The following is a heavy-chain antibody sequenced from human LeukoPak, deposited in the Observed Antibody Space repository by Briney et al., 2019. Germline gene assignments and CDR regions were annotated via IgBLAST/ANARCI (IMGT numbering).Heavy chain of an antibody. J-gene: IGHJ6*03. V-gene: IGHV4-39*07. CDR1: GGSISSSSYY. D-gene: IGHD5-12*01. CDR3: ARLLSPSFPKRGGRVATVLPYYMDV. CDR2: IYYSGST. Sequence: SETLSLTCTVSGGSISSSSYYWGWIRQPPGKGLEWIGSIYYSGSTYYNPSLKSRVTISVDTSKNQFSLKLSSVTAADTAVYYCARLLSPSFPKRGGRVATVLPYYMDVWGKGTTVTVSS.